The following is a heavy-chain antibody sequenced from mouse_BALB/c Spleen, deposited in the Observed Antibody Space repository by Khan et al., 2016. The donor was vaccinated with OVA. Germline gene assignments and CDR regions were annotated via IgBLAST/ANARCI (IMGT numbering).Heavy chain of an antibody. V-gene: IGHV2-9*02. J-gene: IGHJ4*01. Sequence: QVQLKQSGPGLVAPSQSLSITCTVSGFSLSSHAVHWFRQPPGKGLEWLGVIWAGGNAHYNSALMSRLGIRQAHSMSQVFLKMNSQQTDDSAMYYCARGMDYWGEVSSVTVSS. CDR2: IWAGGNA. CDR1: GFSLSSHA. CDR3: ARGMDY.